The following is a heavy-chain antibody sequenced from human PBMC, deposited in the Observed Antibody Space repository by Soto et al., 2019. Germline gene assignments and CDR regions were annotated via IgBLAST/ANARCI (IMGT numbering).Heavy chain of an antibody. D-gene: IGHD2-2*01. V-gene: IGHV4-59*01. CDR3: AGLYCSSTSCYLDY. J-gene: IGHJ4*02. CDR2: IYYSGST. CDR1: GGSISSYY. Sequence: SETLSLTCTVSGGSISSYYWSWIRQPPGKGLEWIGYIYYSGSTNYNPSLKSRVTISVDTSKNQFSLKLSSVTAADTAVYYCAGLYCSSTSCYLDYWGQGTLVTVSS.